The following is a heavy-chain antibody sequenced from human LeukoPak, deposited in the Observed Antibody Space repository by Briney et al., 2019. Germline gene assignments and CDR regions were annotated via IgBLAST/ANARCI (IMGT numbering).Heavy chain of an antibody. J-gene: IGHJ4*02. CDR2: IWYDGSNK. CDR3: ASLKGGSGSYFDY. V-gene: IGHV3-33*01. Sequence: GRSLRLSCAASGFTFSSYGMHWVRQAPGKGLEWVAVIWYDGSNKYYADSVKGRFTISRDNSKNTLYLQVNSLRAEDTAVYYCASLKGGSGSYFDYWGQGTLVTVSS. D-gene: IGHD3-10*01. CDR1: GFTFSSYG.